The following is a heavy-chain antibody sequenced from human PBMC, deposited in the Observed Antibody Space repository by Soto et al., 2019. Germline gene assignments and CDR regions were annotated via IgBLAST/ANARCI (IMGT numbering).Heavy chain of an antibody. V-gene: IGHV1-8*01. CDR1: GYTFTSYD. CDR3: ARVQRTVFGADY. Sequence: QVQLVQSGAEVKKPGASVKVSCKASGYTFTSYDINWVRQATGQGLEWMGWMNPNSGNTDYAQKFQGRVTMTRNTSISTAYMELSSLRSEDTAVYYCARVQRTVFGADYWGQGTLVTVSS. CDR2: MNPNSGNT. D-gene: IGHD3-3*01. J-gene: IGHJ4*02.